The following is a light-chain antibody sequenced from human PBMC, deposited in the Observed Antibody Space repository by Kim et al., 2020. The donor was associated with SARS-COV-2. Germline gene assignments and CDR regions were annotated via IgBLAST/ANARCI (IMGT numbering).Light chain of an antibody. CDR2: GAS. CDR1: QSVSSN. CDR3: QQYNNWPWT. J-gene: IGKJ1*01. Sequence: VSPGERATLSCRASQSVSSNFAWYQRKPGQAPRLLIYGASTRATDIPARFSGSGSGTEFSLTISSLQSEDFAVYYCQQYNNWPWTFGQGTKVEIK. V-gene: IGKV3-15*01.